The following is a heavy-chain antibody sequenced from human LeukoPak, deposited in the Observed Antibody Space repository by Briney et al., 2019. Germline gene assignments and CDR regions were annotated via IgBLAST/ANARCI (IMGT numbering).Heavy chain of an antibody. CDR1: GFTFSNYK. CDR2: ISSSSSYI. J-gene: IGHJ5*02. Sequence: PGGSLRLSCAASGFTFSNYKMNWVRQAPGKGLEWVSSISSSSSYIYFADSVKGRFTISRDNAKNSLYLQMNSLRVEDTAVYYCAKSFRGFDPWGQGILVAVSS. CDR3: AKSFRGFDP. V-gene: IGHV3-21*01.